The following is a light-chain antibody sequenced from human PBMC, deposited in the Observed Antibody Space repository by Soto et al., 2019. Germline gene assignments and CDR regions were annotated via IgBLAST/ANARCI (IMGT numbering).Light chain of an antibody. Sequence: EIVLTQSPGTLSLAPGEGATLSCRASQSVKSSYLAWYQQKPGQAPRLLIYGASSRATGIPDRFSGSGSGTDFTLTISRLEPEDFAVYYCQQYGSSPQWTFGQGTRLEIK. CDR3: QQYGSSPQWT. J-gene: IGKJ5*01. V-gene: IGKV3-20*01. CDR2: GAS. CDR1: QSVKSSY.